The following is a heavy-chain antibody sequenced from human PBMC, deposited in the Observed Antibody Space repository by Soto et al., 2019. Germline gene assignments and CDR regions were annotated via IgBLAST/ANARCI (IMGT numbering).Heavy chain of an antibody. CDR2: IIPIFGTA. D-gene: IGHD3-3*01. CDR3: ARDATIFGVVIIPGYWFDP. CDR1: GGTFSSYA. J-gene: IGHJ5*02. Sequence: GASVEVSCKASGGTFSSYAISWVRQAPGQGLEWMGGIIPIFGTANYAQKFQGRVTITADESTSTAYMELSSLRSEDTAVYYCARDATIFGVVIIPGYWFDPWGQGTLVTVSS. V-gene: IGHV1-69*13.